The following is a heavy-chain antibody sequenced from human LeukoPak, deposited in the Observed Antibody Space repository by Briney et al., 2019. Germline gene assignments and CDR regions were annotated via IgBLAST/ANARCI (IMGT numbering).Heavy chain of an antibody. V-gene: IGHV3-53*04. D-gene: IGHD3-16*01. CDR3: ARLFGGTYTFDY. Sequence: GGSLRLSCAASGFTFSSYSMNWVRQAPGKGLEWVSIIYSGGNTYYADSVKGRFTISRHNSKNTLYLQMNSLRPEDTAVYYCARLFGGTYTFDYWGQGTLVTVSS. J-gene: IGHJ4*02. CDR1: GFTFSSYS. CDR2: IYSGGNT.